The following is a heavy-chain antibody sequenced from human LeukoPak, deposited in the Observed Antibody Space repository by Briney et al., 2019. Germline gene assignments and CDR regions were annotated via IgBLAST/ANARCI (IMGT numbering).Heavy chain of an antibody. Sequence: ASVKVSCKVSGYSLTELSKYWVRQAPGKGLEWMGGLDVEDGDGETIYAQKFEGRATMTEDTSSDTVYMELSSLRSDDTAVYYCAVGDPYQLLEYWGQATLVTVSS. CDR2: LDVEDGDGET. CDR1: GYSLTELS. CDR3: AVGDPYQLLEY. J-gene: IGHJ4*02. V-gene: IGHV1-24*01. D-gene: IGHD2-2*01.